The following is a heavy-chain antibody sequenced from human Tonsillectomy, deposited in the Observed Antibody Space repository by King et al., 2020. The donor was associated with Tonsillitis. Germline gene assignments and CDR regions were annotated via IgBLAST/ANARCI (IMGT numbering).Heavy chain of an antibody. D-gene: IGHD4-11*01. J-gene: IGHJ4*02. CDR3: AXAGNYYFEY. Sequence: VQLVESGGGLVQPGGSLRLSCAASGFTFSGSWVHWVRQVSGKGLVWVSRINGDGTTINYADSVKGRFTIFRDDAKNTLYLQMNSLRAEATAIYYCAXAGNYYFEYWGQGXLVTVSS. CDR2: INGDGTTI. CDR1: GFTFSGSW. V-gene: IGHV3-74*01.